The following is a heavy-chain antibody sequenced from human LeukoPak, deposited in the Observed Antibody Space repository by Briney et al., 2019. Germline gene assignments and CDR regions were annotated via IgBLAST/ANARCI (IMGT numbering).Heavy chain of an antibody. CDR2: ISGSGGST. J-gene: IGHJ4*02. V-gene: IGHV3-23*01. CDR1: GFTFSSYA. Sequence: GGSLRLSCAASGFTFSSYAMSWVRQAPGKGLEWVSAISGSGGSTYYADSVKGRFTISRDNSKNTLYLQMNSLRAEDTAVYYCAKDLVGYVRGSYRYPTFDYWGQGTLVTVSS. CDR3: AKDLVGYVRGSYRYPTFDY. D-gene: IGHD3-16*02.